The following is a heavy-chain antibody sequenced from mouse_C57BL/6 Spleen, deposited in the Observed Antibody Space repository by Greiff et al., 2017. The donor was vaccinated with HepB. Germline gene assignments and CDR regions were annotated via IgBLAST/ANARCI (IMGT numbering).Heavy chain of an antibody. V-gene: IGHV5-16*01. Sequence: EVKLVESEGGLVQPGSSMKLSCTASGFTFSDYYMAWVRQVPEKGLEWVANINYDGSSTYYLDSLKSRFIISRDNAKNILYLQMSSLKSEDTATYYCARSYYPHAMDYWGQGTSVTVSS. D-gene: IGHD2-12*01. CDR3: ARSYYPHAMDY. CDR2: INYDGSST. J-gene: IGHJ4*01. CDR1: GFTFSDYY.